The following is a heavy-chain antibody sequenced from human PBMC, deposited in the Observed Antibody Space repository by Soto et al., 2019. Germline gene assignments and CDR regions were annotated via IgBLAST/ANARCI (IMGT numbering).Heavy chain of an antibody. CDR2: ISKSGSA. CDR3: ARDLSGSLDY. CDR1: GDSFTDYV. J-gene: IGHJ4*02. Sequence: KPSETLSLTCTVSGDSFTDYVWGWIRQPPGKGLEWIGHISKSGSANHNPYLKSRVTMSIDMAKNQFSLKLSSVTAADTAVYFCARDLSGSLDYWGQGTLVTVSS. V-gene: IGHV4-59*01. D-gene: IGHD1-26*01.